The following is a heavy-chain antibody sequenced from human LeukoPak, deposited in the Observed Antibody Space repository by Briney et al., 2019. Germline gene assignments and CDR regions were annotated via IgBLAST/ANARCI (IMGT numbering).Heavy chain of an antibody. Sequence: GESLKISCKGSGYTFSAYWIGWVRQMTGKGLEWMGMIYPGDSDSRYSPSFQGQVTISADKSTSTAYLQWNSLKASDSAIYYCARHRYDSAYYSDYWGQGTLVTVSS. CDR3: ARHRYDSAYYSDY. CDR1: GYTFSAYW. V-gene: IGHV5-51*01. D-gene: IGHD3-22*01. J-gene: IGHJ4*02. CDR2: IYPGDSDS.